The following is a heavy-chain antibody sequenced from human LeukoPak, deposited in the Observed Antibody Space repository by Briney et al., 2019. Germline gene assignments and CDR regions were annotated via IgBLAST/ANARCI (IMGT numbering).Heavy chain of an antibody. CDR3: ASTAYYYDSSGYYYDPGVGGFDY. Sequence: GPLRLSCAASGFTFSSYAMSWVRQAPGKGLEWVSAISGSGGSTYYADSVKGRFTISRDNSKNTLYLQMNSLRAEDTAVYYCASTAYYYDSSGYYYDPGVGGFDYWGQGTLVTVSS. CDR1: GFTFSSYA. CDR2: ISGSGGST. J-gene: IGHJ4*02. D-gene: IGHD3-22*01. V-gene: IGHV3-23*01.